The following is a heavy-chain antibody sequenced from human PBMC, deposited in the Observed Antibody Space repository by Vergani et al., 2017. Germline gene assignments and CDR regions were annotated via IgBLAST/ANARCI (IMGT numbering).Heavy chain of an antibody. Sequence: QITLKESGPTLVKPTQTLTLTCTFSGFSLSTSGVGVGWIRQPPGKALGWLALIYWDDDKRYSPSLKSRLTITKDTSKNQVVLTMTNMDPVDTATYYCARTYYYGSGSYYTSLFDYWGQGTLVTVSS. V-gene: IGHV2-5*02. D-gene: IGHD3-10*01. CDR3: ARTYYYGSGSYYTSLFDY. CDR2: IYWDDDK. J-gene: IGHJ4*02. CDR1: GFSLSTSGVG.